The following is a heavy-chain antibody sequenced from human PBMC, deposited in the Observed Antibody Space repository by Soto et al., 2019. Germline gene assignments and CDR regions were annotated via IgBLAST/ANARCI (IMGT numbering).Heavy chain of an antibody. D-gene: IGHD6-19*01. CDR2: ISGSGAGT. V-gene: IGHV3-23*01. CDR3: AKEALTVAGNNFDS. CDR1: GFTFTTYA. Sequence: GRSLRLSCAASGFTFTTYAMGWVRQAPGKGLEWVSSISGSGAGTFYADSVKGRFTISRDNAKKMVYLQMNGLRADDTALYYCAKEALTVAGNNFDSWGQGTLVTVSS. J-gene: IGHJ4*02.